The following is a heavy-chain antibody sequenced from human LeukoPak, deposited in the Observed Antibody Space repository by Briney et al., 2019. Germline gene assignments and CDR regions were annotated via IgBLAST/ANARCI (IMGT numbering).Heavy chain of an antibody. CDR3: LDILTGYDDY. J-gene: IGHJ4*02. D-gene: IGHD3-9*01. V-gene: IGHV3-23*01. CDR2: ISGSGGST. CDR1: GFTFSSYA. Sequence: GGSLRLSCAASGFTFSSYAMSWVRQAPGKGLEWVSAISGSGGSTYYADSVKGRFTISRDNSKNTLYLQMSSLRAEDTAVYYGLDILTGYDDYWGQGTLVTVSS.